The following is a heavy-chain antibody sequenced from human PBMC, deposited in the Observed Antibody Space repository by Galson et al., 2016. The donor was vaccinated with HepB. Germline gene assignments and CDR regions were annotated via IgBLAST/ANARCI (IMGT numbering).Heavy chain of an antibody. V-gene: IGHV1-2*02. CDR1: GYTFTGYY. J-gene: IGHJ5*02. CDR3: AREPGIPAAVNWFDP. D-gene: IGHD6-13*01. CDR2: INPNSAAT. Sequence: SVKVSCKASGYTFTGYYIHWVRQAPGQGLEWMGWINPNSAATNYAQKSQGRVTMTRDTSIDTVYMELSSLRSDDTAMYFCAREPGIPAAVNWFDPWGQGTLVTVSS.